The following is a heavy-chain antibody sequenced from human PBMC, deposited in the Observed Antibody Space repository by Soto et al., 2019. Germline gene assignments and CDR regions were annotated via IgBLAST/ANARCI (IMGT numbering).Heavy chain of an antibody. V-gene: IGHV4-4*02. D-gene: IGHD3-22*01. CDR1: RGSISSSHW. Sequence: SGNPYVTLAVSRGSISSSHWWSWVGQPPGKGLAWIGEFYHSGRVHYTTSLKIRVTISVDKSKNQFSLKLSSVTAADTAVYYCARGGYYDSSGYGDYWGQGTLVTVS. J-gene: IGHJ4*02. CDR3: ARGGYYDSSGYGDY. CDR2: FYHSGRV.